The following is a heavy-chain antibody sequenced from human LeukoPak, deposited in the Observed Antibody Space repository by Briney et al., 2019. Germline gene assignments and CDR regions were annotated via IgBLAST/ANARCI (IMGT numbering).Heavy chain of an antibody. V-gene: IGHV4-30-4*01. D-gene: IGHD3-22*01. J-gene: IGHJ6*02. CDR2: IYSTGST. CDR1: SGSVSSRDFY. Sequence: PSQTLSLTCTVSSGSVSSRDFYWSWIRQPPGKGLEWIGYIYSTGSTYYNPSLKSRVAISIDTSNNQFSVKLSSVTAADTAVYFCARDYASAYYYDSTSYPYGMDVWGQGTTVTVSS. CDR3: ARDYASAYYYDSTSYPYGMDV.